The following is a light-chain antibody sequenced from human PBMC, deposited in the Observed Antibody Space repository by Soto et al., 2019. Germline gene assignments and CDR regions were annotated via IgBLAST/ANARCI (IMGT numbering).Light chain of an antibody. CDR1: SNDIGVFNY. V-gene: IGLV2-14*01. J-gene: IGLJ1*01. Sequence: QSVLTQPASVSVSPGQSITSSCTGTSNDIGVFNYVSWYQQHPGKAPKLIIYEVSSRPSGVSNRFSGSKSGNTASLTISGLQSEDKGDYYCSSYIRSSLYVFGIGTKVTVL. CDR3: SSYIRSSLYV. CDR2: EVS.